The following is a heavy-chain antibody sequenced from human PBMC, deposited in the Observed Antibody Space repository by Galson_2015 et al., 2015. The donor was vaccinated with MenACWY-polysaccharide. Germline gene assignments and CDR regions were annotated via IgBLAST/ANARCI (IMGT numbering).Heavy chain of an antibody. CDR3: GRYYYYYVDV. J-gene: IGHJ6*03. V-gene: IGHV4-4*02. CDR1: GDSISSPTW. CDR2: IYHTGST. Sequence: TLSLTCAVSGDSISSPTWWCWVRQSPGKGLEWIGEIYHTGSTNYNPSLASRVTISLDKSKNQFSLNLNSVTAADTAIYYCGRYYYYYVDVWGKGTTVTVSS.